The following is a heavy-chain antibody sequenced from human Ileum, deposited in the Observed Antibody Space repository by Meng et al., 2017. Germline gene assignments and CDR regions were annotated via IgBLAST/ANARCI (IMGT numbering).Heavy chain of an antibody. V-gene: IGHV4-30-2*01. CDR3: ASSTSGPELNY. CDR2: IYQVGST. J-gene: IGHJ4*02. CDR1: GGSISSSAYS. Sequence: HLQLQESGSGLVTSSQTLSLTCTVSGGSISSSAYSWTWIRQPPGKGLEWIRYIYQVGSTNYNPSLKSRVTIFVDTSKNQFSLKLTSVTAADTAVYYCASSTSGPELNYWGQGTLVTVSS. D-gene: IGHD2/OR15-2a*01.